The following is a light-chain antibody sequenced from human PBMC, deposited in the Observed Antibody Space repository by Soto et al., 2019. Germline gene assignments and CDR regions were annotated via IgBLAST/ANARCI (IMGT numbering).Light chain of an antibody. V-gene: IGKV3-20*01. Sequence: TQSPSTLSASVGDRVTITCRASQSVGSNYVAWYQQNPGQAPRLLIYRASTRATGIPDRFSGSGSGTDFTLTISRLEPEDFAVYYCQQYGSSPRTFGQGTRWIS. CDR1: QSVGSNY. J-gene: IGKJ1*01. CDR2: RAS. CDR3: QQYGSSPRT.